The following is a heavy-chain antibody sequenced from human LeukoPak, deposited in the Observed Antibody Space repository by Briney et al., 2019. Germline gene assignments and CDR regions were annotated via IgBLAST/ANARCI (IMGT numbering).Heavy chain of an antibody. D-gene: IGHD1-1*01. CDR1: GFTFSSYA. CDR3: AKDGGTTGTTRYFQN. Sequence: GGSLRLSCAASGFTFSSYAMSWVRQAPGKGLEWVSAIGGSGVNTQNADSVEGRITISRDNPKNTLYLQMNSLRVEDSAMYYCAKDGGTTGTTRYFQNWGQGTLVTVSS. CDR2: IGGSGVNT. J-gene: IGHJ1*01. V-gene: IGHV3-23*01.